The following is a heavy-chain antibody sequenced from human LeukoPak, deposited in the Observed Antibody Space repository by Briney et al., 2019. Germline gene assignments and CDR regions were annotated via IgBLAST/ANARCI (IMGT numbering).Heavy chain of an antibody. J-gene: IGHJ3*02. CDR3: ARQSYFDGRGDDAFDI. V-gene: IGHV1-18*01. CDR1: GYTFNNYG. CDR2: ISPYNGNT. Sequence: ASVKVSCKASGYTFNNYGISWMRQVPGQGLEWMGWISPYNGNTKLAQKLQGRVTVTTETSTSTAYMELRSLRSDDTAVYYCARQSYFDGRGDDAFDIWGQGTMVTVSS. D-gene: IGHD2-15*01.